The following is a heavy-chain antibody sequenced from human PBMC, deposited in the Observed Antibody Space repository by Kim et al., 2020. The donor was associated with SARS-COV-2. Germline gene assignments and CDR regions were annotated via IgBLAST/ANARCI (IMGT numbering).Heavy chain of an antibody. CDR1: GYTFTSYG. Sequence: ASVKVSCKASGYTFTSYGISWVRQAPGQGLEWMGWISAYNGNTNYAQKLQGRVTMTTDTSTSTAYMELRSLRSDDTAVYYCARDRPYYYDSSGYDDAFDIWGQGTMVTVSS. V-gene: IGHV1-18*01. CDR2: ISAYNGNT. D-gene: IGHD3-22*01. CDR3: ARDRPYYYDSSGYDDAFDI. J-gene: IGHJ3*02.